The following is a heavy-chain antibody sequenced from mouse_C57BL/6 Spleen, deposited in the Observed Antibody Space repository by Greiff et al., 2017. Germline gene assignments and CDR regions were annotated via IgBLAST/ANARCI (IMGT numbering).Heavy chain of an antibody. D-gene: IGHD2-4*01. V-gene: IGHV1-81*01. CDR1: GYTFTSYG. CDR3: ARCLDDYYFDY. CDR2: IYPRSGNT. J-gene: IGHJ2*01. Sequence: QVQLKQSGAELARPGASVKLSCKASGYTFTSYGISWVKQRTGQGLEWIGEIYPRSGNTYYNEKFKGKATLTADKSSSTAYMGLRSLTSEDSAVYFCARCLDDYYFDYWGQGTTLTVSS.